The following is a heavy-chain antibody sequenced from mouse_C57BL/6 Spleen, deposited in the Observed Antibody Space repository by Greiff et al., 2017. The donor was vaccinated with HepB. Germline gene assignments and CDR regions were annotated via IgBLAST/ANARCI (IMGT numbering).Heavy chain of an antibody. D-gene: IGHD3-2*02. CDR1: GYTFTSYW. J-gene: IGHJ3*01. V-gene: IGHV1-50*01. Sequence: QVQLKQPGAELVKPGASVKLSCKASGYTFTSYWMQWVKQRPGQGLEWIGEIDPSDSYTNYNQKFKGKATLTVDTSSSTAYMQLSSLTSEDSAVYYCARQLRLPFAYWGQGTLVTVSA. CDR2: IDPSDSYT. CDR3: ARQLRLPFAY.